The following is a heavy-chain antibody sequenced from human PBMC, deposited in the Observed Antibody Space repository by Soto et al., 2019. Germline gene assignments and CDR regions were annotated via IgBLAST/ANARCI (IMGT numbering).Heavy chain of an antibody. D-gene: IGHD4-17*01. V-gene: IGHV1-69*02. CDR2: IIPILGIA. Sequence: QVQLVQSGAEVKKPGSSVKVSCKASGGTFSSYTISWVRQAPGQGLEWMGRIIPILGIANYAQKFQGRVTITADKSTSTAYMELSSLRSDDTAVYYCARGSGDGDYGYLGQGPLVTVSS. J-gene: IGHJ4*02. CDR1: GGTFSSYT. CDR3: ARGSGDGDYGY.